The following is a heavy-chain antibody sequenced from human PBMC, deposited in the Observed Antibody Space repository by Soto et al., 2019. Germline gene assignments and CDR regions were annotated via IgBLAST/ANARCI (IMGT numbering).Heavy chain of an antibody. CDR2: IIPIFGTA. D-gene: IGHD2-2*01. V-gene: IGHV1-69*01. J-gene: IGHJ6*02. CDR1: GGTFSSYA. CDR3: ARGDVVVPAAIWEYYYYYGMDV. Sequence: QVQLVKSGAEVKKPGSSVKVSCKASGGTFSSYAISWVRQAHGQGLEWMGGIIPIFGTANYAQKFQGRVTSTADEATSTAYMELSSLRSEDTAVYYCARGDVVVPAAIWEYYYYYGMDVWGQGTTVTVPS.